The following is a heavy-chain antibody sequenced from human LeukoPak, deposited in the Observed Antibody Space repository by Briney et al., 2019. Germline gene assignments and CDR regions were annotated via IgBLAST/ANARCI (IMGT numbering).Heavy chain of an antibody. D-gene: IGHD5-24*01. Sequence: GGSLRLSCAASGFTFDDYAMHWGRQAPGKGLEWVSGISWNSGSICYADSVKGRFTISRDNAKNSLYLQMNSLRAEDTALYYCAKDIEMSSTYYFDYWGQGTLVTVSS. CDR2: ISWNSGSI. CDR3: AKDIEMSSTYYFDY. V-gene: IGHV3-9*01. CDR1: GFTFDDYA. J-gene: IGHJ4*02.